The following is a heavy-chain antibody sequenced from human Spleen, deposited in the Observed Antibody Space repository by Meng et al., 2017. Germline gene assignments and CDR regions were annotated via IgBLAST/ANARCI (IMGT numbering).Heavy chain of an antibody. J-gene: IGHJ4*02. D-gene: IGHD6-19*01. CDR3: ARAHSSGWSPHAY. V-gene: IGHV4-4*02. Sequence: QGRRQRPGPGLVGPSETLSLTCAVSGDSISSSDWWSWVRQPPGKGLEWIADIYRSGSTNYNPSLKSRVTISVDRSKNQFSLKLTSVTAADTAVYYCARAHSSGWSPHAYWGQGTLVTVSS. CDR1: GDSISSSDW. CDR2: IYRSGST.